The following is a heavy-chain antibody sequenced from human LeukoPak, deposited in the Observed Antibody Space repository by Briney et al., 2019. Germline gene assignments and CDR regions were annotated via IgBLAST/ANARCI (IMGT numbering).Heavy chain of an antibody. CDR3: ARHSSSWHDFDY. CDR1: GFTFSDYY. V-gene: IGHV3-11*06. J-gene: IGHJ4*02. CDR2: ITSSGSYT. D-gene: IGHD6-13*01. Sequence: KSGGSLRLSCAASGFTFSDYYMSWIRQAPGKGLEWVSYITSSGSYTNYADSVKGRFTISRDNAKNSLYLQMSSLRAEDTAVYYCARHSSSWHDFDYWGQGTLVTVSS.